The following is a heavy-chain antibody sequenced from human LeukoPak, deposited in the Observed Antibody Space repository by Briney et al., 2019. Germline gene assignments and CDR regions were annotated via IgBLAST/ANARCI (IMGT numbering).Heavy chain of an antibody. J-gene: IGHJ3*02. V-gene: IGHV3-13*01. CDR2: IGNAGDT. Sequence: GGTLRLSCAVSGFTFSSYDMHWVPHATGKGLEWVSDIGNAGDTNYPGSVKGQFTISRENAKNHFYLEMNSLTAVDTAVYYCARGGCCYFKDAFDIWGQGTMVTVSS. CDR3: ARGGCCYFKDAFDI. D-gene: IGHD3-10*01. CDR1: GFTFSSYD.